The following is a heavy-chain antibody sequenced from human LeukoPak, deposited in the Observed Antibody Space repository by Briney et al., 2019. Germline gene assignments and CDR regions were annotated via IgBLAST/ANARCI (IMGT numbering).Heavy chain of an antibody. J-gene: IGHJ4*02. CDR1: GYTFPGYY. V-gene: IGHV1-2*02. Sequence: ASVTVSCKASGYTFPGYYMHEVRQAPGQGLEWVGWINPNSCGTKYAQKCQGRITMTKNTSNSTAYMELSRLRSDEPAVYYCARGAYYYDSSGSNFGGYWGQGTLVTVSS. CDR2: INPNSCGT. CDR3: ARGAYYYDSSGSNFGGY. D-gene: IGHD3-22*01.